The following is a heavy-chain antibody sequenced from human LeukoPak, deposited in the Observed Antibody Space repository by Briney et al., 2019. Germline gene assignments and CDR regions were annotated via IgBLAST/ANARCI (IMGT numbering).Heavy chain of an antibody. V-gene: IGHV3-74*01. J-gene: IGHJ4*02. CDR1: GFTFSTYW. CDR2: IKSDGRTT. D-gene: IGHD2-15*01. Sequence: PGGSLRLSCAASGFTFSTYWMHWVRQVPGKGLVWVSRIKSDGRTTSYADSVKGRFTISRDNTRNSLFLQMYSLRAEDTAMYFCAREDGYCSGGNCYSYFDSWGQGTLVTVSS. CDR3: AREDGYCSGGNCYSYFDS.